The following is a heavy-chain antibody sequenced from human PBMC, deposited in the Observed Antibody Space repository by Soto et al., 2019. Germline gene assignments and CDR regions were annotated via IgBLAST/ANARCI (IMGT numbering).Heavy chain of an antibody. D-gene: IGHD6-13*01. J-gene: IGHJ5*02. CDR1: GFTFSSYG. V-gene: IGHV3-30*18. CDR3: AKDLIAAAGNNWFDP. Sequence: QVQLVESGGGVVQPGRSLRLSCAASGFTFSSYGMHWVRQAPGKGLEWVAVISYDGSNKYYADSVKGRFTISRDNSKTRLYLQMNSLRAEETAVYYCAKDLIAAAGNNWFDPWGQGTLVTV. CDR2: ISYDGSNK.